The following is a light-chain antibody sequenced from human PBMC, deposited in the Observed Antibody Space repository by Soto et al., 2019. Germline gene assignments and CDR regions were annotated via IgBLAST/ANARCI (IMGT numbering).Light chain of an antibody. CDR3: QKYNSAPWT. Sequence: DIQMTQSPSSLSASVGDRVTITCRASQGISNYLAWYQQQPGKVPMLLIYVASTLQSGGPSRFSGSGSGTDFTLKIRSLQPEDVATYYCQKYNSAPWTFGQGIKVEIK. V-gene: IGKV1-27*01. J-gene: IGKJ1*01. CDR2: VAS. CDR1: QGISNY.